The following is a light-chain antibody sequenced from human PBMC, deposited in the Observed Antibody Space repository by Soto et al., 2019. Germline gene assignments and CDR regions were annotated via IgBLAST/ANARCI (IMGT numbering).Light chain of an antibody. J-gene: IGKJ3*01. Sequence: EIVLTQSPGTLSLSPGERATLSYRASQSVSNNYLAWYQQKPGQAPRLLIYGASNRATGIPDRFSGSGSGTDFTLTITRLEPEDFAVYSCPQYGRSPFTFGPGTKVDIK. CDR3: PQYGRSPFT. V-gene: IGKV3-20*01. CDR1: QSVSNNY. CDR2: GAS.